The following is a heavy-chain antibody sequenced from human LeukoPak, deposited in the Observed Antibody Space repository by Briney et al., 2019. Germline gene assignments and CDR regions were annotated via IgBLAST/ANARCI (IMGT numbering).Heavy chain of an antibody. CDR3: ASSGREIATTKLNY. J-gene: IGHJ4*02. V-gene: IGHV3-33*01. CDR1: GITFSRYG. D-gene: IGHD5-24*01. Sequence: PGGSLRLSCAASGITFSRYGMHWVRQAPGKGLEWVAVIWYGGSNKYYADSVKGRFTISRDNSKNTLYLQTNSLRAKNTAVYYCASSGREIATTKLNYCGQGTLVTVSS. CDR2: IWYGGSNK.